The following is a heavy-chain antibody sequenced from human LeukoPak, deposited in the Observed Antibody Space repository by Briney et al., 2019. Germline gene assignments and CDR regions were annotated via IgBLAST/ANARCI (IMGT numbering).Heavy chain of an antibody. Sequence: ASVKVSCKASGYTFTSYYMHWVRQAPGQGLEWMGIINPSGGSTSYAQKFRGRVTMTRDMSTSTVYMELSSLRSEDTAVYYCARSRYCSGGSCVNWFDPWGQGTLVTVSS. CDR2: INPSGGST. D-gene: IGHD2-15*01. V-gene: IGHV1-46*01. CDR1: GYTFTSYY. J-gene: IGHJ5*02. CDR3: ARSRYCSGGSCVNWFDP.